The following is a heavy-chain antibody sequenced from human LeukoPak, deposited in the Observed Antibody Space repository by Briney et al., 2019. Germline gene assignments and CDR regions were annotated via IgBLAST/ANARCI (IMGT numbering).Heavy chain of an antibody. D-gene: IGHD1-26*01. CDR3: ARGRGLVGVVEAKAFDI. CDR1: GGPISSGGYY. Sequence: SQTLSLTCTVSGGPISSGGYYWSWIRQPPGKGLEWIGHTYHSGTTYYNPSLKSRVTISVDRTKNQFSLNLNSVTAADTAVYYCARGRGLVGVVEAKAFDIWGQGTMVTVSS. CDR2: TYHSGTT. V-gene: IGHV4-30-2*01. J-gene: IGHJ3*02.